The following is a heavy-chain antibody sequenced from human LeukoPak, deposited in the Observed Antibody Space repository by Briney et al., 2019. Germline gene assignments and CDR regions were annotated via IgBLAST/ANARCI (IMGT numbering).Heavy chain of an antibody. Sequence: GGSLRLSCAASGFTFSTYAMHWVRQAPGKGLEWVAVISYDGSNKNYADSVKGPFTIPRDNSKNMLYLEMNSLRAEDTAVYYCAKDPPPYSGGQRGFDYWGQGTLVTVSS. CDR1: GFTFSTYA. D-gene: IGHD1-26*01. CDR3: AKDPPPYSGGQRGFDY. J-gene: IGHJ4*02. V-gene: IGHV3-30-3*01. CDR2: ISYDGSNK.